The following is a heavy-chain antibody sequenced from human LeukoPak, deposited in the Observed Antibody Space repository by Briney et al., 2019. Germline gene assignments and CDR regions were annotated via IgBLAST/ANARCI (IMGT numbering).Heavy chain of an antibody. CDR1: GFTFSSYA. V-gene: IGHV3-23*01. CDR2: ITGSADNT. J-gene: IGHJ3*02. Sequence: GGSLRLSCAASGFTFSSYAMSWVRQAPGKGLEWVSLITGSADNTYYADSVRGRFTISRDNAKNSLYLQMNSLRAEDTAVYYCARDRGRWLQLLDAFDIWGQGTMVTVSS. D-gene: IGHD5-24*01. CDR3: ARDRGRWLQLLDAFDI.